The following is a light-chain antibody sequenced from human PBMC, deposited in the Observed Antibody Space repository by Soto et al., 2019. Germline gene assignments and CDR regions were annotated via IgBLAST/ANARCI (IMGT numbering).Light chain of an antibody. J-gene: IGKJ4*01. CDR3: QKYDIAPRT. CDR1: QDINNY. CDR2: AAS. Sequence: DIQMTQSPSSLSASVGDRVTITCRASQDINNYLAWYQQRPGKVPKLLIYAASTLQSGVPSRFSGSGSGTDFTLTISSLQPEHVATYYCQKYDIAPRTFGGGTKVEIK. V-gene: IGKV1-27*01.